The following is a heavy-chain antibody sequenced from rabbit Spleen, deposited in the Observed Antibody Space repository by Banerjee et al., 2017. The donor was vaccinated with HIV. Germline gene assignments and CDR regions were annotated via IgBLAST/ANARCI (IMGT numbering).Heavy chain of an antibody. CDR1: GFSFSPVNW. J-gene: IGHJ6*01. Sequence: QSLEESGGDLVKPGAFLTLTCTASGFSFSPVNWIYWVRQAPGKGLEWIGTIYAGSTGTTDYARWAKGRFTISKTSSTTVTLQMTSLTAADTATYFCARDTGSSFSSYGMDLWGPGTLVTVS. CDR2: IYAGSTGTT. D-gene: IGHD8-1*01. V-gene: IGHV1S40*01. CDR3: ARDTGSSFSSYGMDL.